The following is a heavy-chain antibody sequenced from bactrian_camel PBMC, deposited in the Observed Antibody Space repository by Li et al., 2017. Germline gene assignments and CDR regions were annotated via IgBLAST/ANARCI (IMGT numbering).Heavy chain of an antibody. CDR2: IDSDGST. V-gene: IGHV3S61*01. CDR3: AARDSGRACNTEITVADFDY. CDR1: GFTFEDSD. D-gene: IGHD6*01. J-gene: IGHJ6*01. Sequence: VQLVESGGGSAQPGGSLRLSCTASGFTFEDSDMGWYRQAPGKEREGVATIDSDGSTSYADSVKGRFTIDQDGAKNTVYLQMNALKPEDTAMYYCAARDSGRACNTEITVADFDYWGQGTQVTVS.